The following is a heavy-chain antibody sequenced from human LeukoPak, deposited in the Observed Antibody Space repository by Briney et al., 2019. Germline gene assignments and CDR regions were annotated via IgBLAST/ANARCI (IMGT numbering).Heavy chain of an antibody. CDR3: ARETFCTSTRCPIGDHFDY. D-gene: IGHD2-2*01. J-gene: IGHJ4*02. V-gene: IGHV3-21*01. CDR2: ISSSSSYI. Sequence: GGSLRLSCAASGFTFSSYSMNWVRQAPGKGLEWVSSISSSSSYIYYADSVKGRFTISRDNAKNSLYLHMNSLRAEDTAVYYCARETFCTSTRCPIGDHFDYWGQGTLVTVSS. CDR1: GFTFSSYS.